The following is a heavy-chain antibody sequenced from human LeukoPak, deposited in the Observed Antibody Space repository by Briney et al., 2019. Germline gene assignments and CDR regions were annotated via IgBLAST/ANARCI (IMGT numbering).Heavy chain of an antibody. CDR2: ISSSTSYI. D-gene: IGHD4-17*01. CDR3: ARAGGSTVSHSDY. CDR1: GFTLSSYS. J-gene: IGHJ4*02. V-gene: IGHV3-21*01. Sequence: GGSLRLSCAASGFTLSSYSMNWVRQAPGKGLEWVSSISSSTSYIYYADSVKGRFTISKDNAKNSLYLQMNSLRAEDTAVYYCARAGGSTVSHSDYWGQGTLVTVSS.